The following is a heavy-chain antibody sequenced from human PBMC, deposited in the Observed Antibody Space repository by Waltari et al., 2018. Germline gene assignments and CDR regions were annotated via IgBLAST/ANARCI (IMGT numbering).Heavy chain of an antibody. J-gene: IGHJ3*01. CDR3: ATYIGASVGTAAFDV. CDR2: MSYTGAT. Sequence: QLQLQESGPGLVKPSETLSLTCSVSDVSITSNRPYWGWIRQPPGQGLEWIGTMSYTGATYSSPSLQSRVTISRDTSKNQLSLKLGSVTAADTAVYYCATYIGASVGTAAFDVWGQGTMVTVSS. D-gene: IGHD5-12*01. CDR1: DVSITSNRPY. V-gene: IGHV4-39*01.